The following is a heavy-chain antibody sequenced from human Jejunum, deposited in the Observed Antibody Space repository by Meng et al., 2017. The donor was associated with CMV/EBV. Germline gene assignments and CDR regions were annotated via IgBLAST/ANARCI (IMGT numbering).Heavy chain of an antibody. D-gene: IGHD3-22*01. J-gene: IGHJ4*02. CDR1: GFTFND. Sequence: EVQLLESGGGLVQPGGSLRLSCAASGFTFNDMSWVRQAPGKGLEWVSAISATGRSTYYADSVKGRFTISRDNSKNTLFLQVSSLRAEDTAIYYCAKDDRGVQSNWGQGTLVTSPQ. CDR3: AKDDRGVQSN. CDR2: ISATGRST. V-gene: IGHV3-23*01.